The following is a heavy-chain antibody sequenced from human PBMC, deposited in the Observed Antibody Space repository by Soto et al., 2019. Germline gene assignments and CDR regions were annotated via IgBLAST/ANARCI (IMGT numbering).Heavy chain of an antibody. CDR2: ISGSGGST. J-gene: IGHJ5*02. Sequence: GGSLRLSCAASGFTFSSYAMSWVRQAPGKGLEWVSAISGSGGSTYYADSVKGRFTISRDNSKNTLYLQMNSLRAEDTAVYYCAAPRPIVVVPAAISWFDPWGQGTLVTVSS. CDR1: GFTFSSYA. D-gene: IGHD2-2*01. CDR3: AAPRPIVVVPAAISWFDP. V-gene: IGHV3-23*01.